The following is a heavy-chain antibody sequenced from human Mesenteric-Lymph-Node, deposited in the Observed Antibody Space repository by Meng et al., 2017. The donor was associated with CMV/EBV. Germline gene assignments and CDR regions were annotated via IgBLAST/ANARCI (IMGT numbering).Heavy chain of an antibody. CDR1: GGSFSGYY. D-gene: IGHD2-2*01. CDR3: ARGPLVVVVVPAAPTRTYYYGMDV. V-gene: IGHV4-34*01. Sequence: GSLRLSCAVYGGSFSGYYWSWIRQPPGKGLEWIGEINHSGSTNYNTSLKSRVTISVDTSKNQFSLKLSSVTAADTAVYYCARGPLVVVVVPAAPTRTYYYGMDVWGQGTTVTVSS. CDR2: INHSGST. J-gene: IGHJ6*02.